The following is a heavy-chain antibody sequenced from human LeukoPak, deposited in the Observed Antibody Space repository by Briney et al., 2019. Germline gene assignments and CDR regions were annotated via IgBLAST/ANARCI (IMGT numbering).Heavy chain of an antibody. D-gene: IGHD4-17*01. V-gene: IGHV3-11*06. CDR2: ISSSSTFT. J-gene: IGHJ2*01. CDR1: EFTFSDFY. CDR3: ATTSTVTPLWYFDL. Sequence: PGESLRLSCAASEFTFSDFYMTWIRQAPGRGLEWVSYISSSSTFTNYADSVKGRFTISRDNAKNSLYLQMNSLRAEDTAMYYCATTSTVTPLWYFDLWGRGTLVTVSS.